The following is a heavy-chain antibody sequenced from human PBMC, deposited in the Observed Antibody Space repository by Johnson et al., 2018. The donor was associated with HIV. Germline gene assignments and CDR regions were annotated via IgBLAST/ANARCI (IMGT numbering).Heavy chain of an antibody. CDR2: ISYDGSNK. D-gene: IGHD2-15*01. Sequence: QVQLVESGGGVVQPGRSLRLSCTASGFTFRSYAMHWVRQAPGKGLEWVALISYDGSNKYYADSVTGRFTISRDNSKNTLYLQMNSLRAEDTAVYYCARGYCSGGSCYSEYAFDIWGQGTMVTVSS. CDR3: ARGYCSGGSCYSEYAFDI. J-gene: IGHJ3*02. CDR1: GFTFRSYA. V-gene: IGHV3-30*04.